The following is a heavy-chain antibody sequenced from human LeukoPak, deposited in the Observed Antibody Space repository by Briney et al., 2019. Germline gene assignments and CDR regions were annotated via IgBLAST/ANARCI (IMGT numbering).Heavy chain of an antibody. V-gene: IGHV1-18*01. CDR3: ARGAASYSSSWYSWFDP. D-gene: IGHD6-13*01. J-gene: IGHJ5*02. Sequence: ASVKVSCKASDYTFTSYGISWVRQAPGQGLEWMGWISAYNGNTNYAQKLQGRVTMTTDTSTSTAYMELRSLRSDDTAVYYCARGAASYSSSWYSWFDPWGQGTLVTVSS. CDR1: DYTFTSYG. CDR2: ISAYNGNT.